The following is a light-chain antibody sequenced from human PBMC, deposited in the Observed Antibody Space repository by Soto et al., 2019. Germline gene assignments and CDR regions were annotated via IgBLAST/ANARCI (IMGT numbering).Light chain of an antibody. Sequence: AIQLTQSPSSLSASVGDRVTITCRASQGISSALAWYQQKPGKAPNLLIYDASSLESGVPSRFSGSGSGTDFTLTISSLQPEDFATYYCQQFKSYPRTFGQGTELEI. CDR2: DAS. CDR1: QGISSA. CDR3: QQFKSYPRT. V-gene: IGKV1-13*02. J-gene: IGKJ2*01.